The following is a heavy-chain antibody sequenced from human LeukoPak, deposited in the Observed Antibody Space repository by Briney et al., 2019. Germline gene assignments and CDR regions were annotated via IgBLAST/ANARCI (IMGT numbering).Heavy chain of an antibody. CDR3: AKHRGRYYERSDHYWGYYFDS. D-gene: IGHD3-22*01. CDR1: GFTFSSYG. Sequence: GGSLRLSCAASGFTFSSYGMHWVRQAPGKGLEWVAVIWYVGSNKYYADSVKGRFTISRDNSKNTLYLQMSSLRVEDTAAYYYAKHRGRYYERSDHYWGYYFDSWGQGILVTVST. CDR2: IWYVGSNK. V-gene: IGHV3-33*06. J-gene: IGHJ4*02.